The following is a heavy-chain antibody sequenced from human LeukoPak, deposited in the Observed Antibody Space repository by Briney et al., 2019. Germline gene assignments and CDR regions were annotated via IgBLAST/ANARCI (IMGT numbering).Heavy chain of an antibody. CDR2: IGLASGFV. D-gene: IGHD1-20*01. V-gene: IGHV3-21*05. CDR1: GFTFSDYR. Sequence: GGSLRLSCAASGFTFSDYRMTWVRRAPGRGLEWISYIGLASGFVSYADSVKGRFSISSDTARNSVYLQMGSLRAEDTAVYYCARDHNWAFDSWGQGTLVTVSS. J-gene: IGHJ4*02. CDR3: ARDHNWAFDS.